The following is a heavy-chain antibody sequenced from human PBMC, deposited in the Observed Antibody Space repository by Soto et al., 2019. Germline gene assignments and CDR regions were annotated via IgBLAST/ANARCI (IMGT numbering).Heavy chain of an antibody. J-gene: IGHJ4*02. CDR2: IEEDGSRT. V-gene: IGHV3-7*01. Sequence: EVQLVESGGGLVQPEGSLRLSCAASGFTFSNYWTTWVRQAPGKGLEWVANIEEDGSRTNYADSVKGRFTISRDNAKNSLYLQMNSLRADDTAVYYCTSASDYDDFDFWGQGTLVTVSS. CDR3: TSASDYDDFDF. CDR1: GFTFSNYW. D-gene: IGHD5-12*01.